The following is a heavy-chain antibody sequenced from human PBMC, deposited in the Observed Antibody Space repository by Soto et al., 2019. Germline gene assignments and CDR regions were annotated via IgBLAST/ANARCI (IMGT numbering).Heavy chain of an antibody. Sequence: EVQLVESGGGLVQPGGSLRLSCAASGFTFSYYWMHWVRQAPGKGLVWVSRVNSDGSSTTYADSVKGRFTISRDNAKNTLYLQMNSLRAEDTAVYYCAREVGSGYYSHFDYWGQGTLVTVSS. J-gene: IGHJ4*02. CDR1: GFTFSYYW. CDR2: VNSDGSST. V-gene: IGHV3-74*01. CDR3: AREVGSGYYSHFDY. D-gene: IGHD3-22*01.